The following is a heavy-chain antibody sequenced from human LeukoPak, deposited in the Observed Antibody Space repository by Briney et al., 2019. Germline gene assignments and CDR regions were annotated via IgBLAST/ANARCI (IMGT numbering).Heavy chain of an antibody. Sequence: GGSLRLSCAASGFTFSSYSMNWVRQAPGKGLEWVSSISSSSSYIYYTDSLKGRFTISRDNAKNSLYLQMNSLRAEDTAVYYCAREPKGIAAAGTGRYFDLWGRGTLVTVSS. J-gene: IGHJ2*01. CDR3: AREPKGIAAAGTGRYFDL. V-gene: IGHV3-21*01. CDR2: ISSSSSYI. D-gene: IGHD6-13*01. CDR1: GFTFSSYS.